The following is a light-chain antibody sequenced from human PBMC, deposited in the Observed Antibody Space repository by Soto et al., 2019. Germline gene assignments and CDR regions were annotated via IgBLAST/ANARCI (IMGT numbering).Light chain of an antibody. V-gene: IGKV3-20*01. Sequence: EIVLTQSPGTLSLSPRERATLSCRASQSVSSSYLAWYQQKPGQAPRLLIYGASRATGIPDRFSGSGSGTDFTLTISRLEPEDFAVYYCQQYGSSPFGPGTKVDIK. CDR2: GAS. CDR3: QQYGSSP. J-gene: IGKJ3*01. CDR1: QSVSSSY.